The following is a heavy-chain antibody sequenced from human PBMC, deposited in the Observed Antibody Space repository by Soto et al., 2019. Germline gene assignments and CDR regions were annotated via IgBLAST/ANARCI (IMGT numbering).Heavy chain of an antibody. CDR3: AKADPGASSFYFDA. CDR1: GFTFRGFA. CDR2: LSGSADPT. D-gene: IGHD1-26*01. J-gene: IGHJ4*02. V-gene: IGHV3-23*01. Sequence: PGGSLRLSCAASGFTFRGFAMSWVRQAPGKGLEWVSGLSGSADPTYYRDSVKGRFTISGDNSKNMLCLQMNSLRAEDTALYYCAKADPGASSFYFDAWGQGALVTVSS.